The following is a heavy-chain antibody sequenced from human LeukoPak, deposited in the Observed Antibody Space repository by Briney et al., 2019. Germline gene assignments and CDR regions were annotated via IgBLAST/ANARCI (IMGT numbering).Heavy chain of an antibody. Sequence: SETLSLTCAVSGGSISSSSYYWGWIRQPPGKGLEWIGSIYYSGSTYYNPSLKSRVTISVDTSKNQFSLKLSSVTAADTAVYYCARNYNWRFFDYWGQGTLVTVSS. J-gene: IGHJ4*02. CDR3: ARNYNWRFFDY. V-gene: IGHV4-39*01. D-gene: IGHD1-20*01. CDR2: IYYSGST. CDR1: GGSISSSSYY.